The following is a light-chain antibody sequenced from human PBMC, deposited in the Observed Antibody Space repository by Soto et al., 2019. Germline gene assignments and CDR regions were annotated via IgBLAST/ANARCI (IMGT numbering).Light chain of an antibody. CDR1: QGIRND. J-gene: IGKJ1*01. Sequence: AIQMTQSPSSLSASVGDRVNITCRASQGIRNDLAWYQQRPGAAPKLLIFASSNLQTGVPSRFRGSGSGPDFTLTISSLLPDDFATYYCLQDYTYPRTFGQGTKVEI. CDR2: ASS. CDR3: LQDYTYPRT. V-gene: IGKV1-6*01.